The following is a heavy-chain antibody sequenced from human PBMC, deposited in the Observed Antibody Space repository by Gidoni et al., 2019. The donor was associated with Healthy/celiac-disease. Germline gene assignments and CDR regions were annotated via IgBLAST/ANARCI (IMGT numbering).Heavy chain of an antibody. CDR3: ARDYGDYYYHYYGMDV. CDR2: IAYDGSNK. V-gene: IGHV3-30-3*01. D-gene: IGHD4-17*01. CDR1: GFTFSSYA. Sequence: QVQLVESGGGVVQPGRSLRLSCAASGFTFSSYAMHWVRQAPGKGLEWVAVIAYDGSNKYYADSVKGRFTISRDNSKNTLYLQMNSLRAEDTAVYYCARDYGDYYYHYYGMDVWGQGTTVTVSS. J-gene: IGHJ6*02.